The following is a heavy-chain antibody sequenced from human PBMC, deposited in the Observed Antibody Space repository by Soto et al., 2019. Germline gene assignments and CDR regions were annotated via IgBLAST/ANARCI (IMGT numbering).Heavy chain of an antibody. CDR1: GYMFPIYH. J-gene: IGHJ4*02. Sequence: GESLKISCEASGYMFPIYHISWVRQMPGKGLEWMGIVYPRDSDTRYSPSFQGQVTISADRSTGTAFLQWRSLKASDTALYYCARPPLPGYSIHFNSWGQGTLVTVSS. D-gene: IGHD2-15*01. CDR3: ARPPLPGYSIHFNS. CDR2: VYPRDSDT. V-gene: IGHV5-51*01.